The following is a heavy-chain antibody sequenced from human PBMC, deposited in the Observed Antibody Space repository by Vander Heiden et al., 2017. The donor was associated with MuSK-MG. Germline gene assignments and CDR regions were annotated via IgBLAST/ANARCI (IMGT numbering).Heavy chain of an antibody. CDR1: GFTVSSNY. V-gene: IGHV3-66*04. Sequence: EVQLVESGGGLVQSGGSLRLSCAASGFTVSSNYMSWVRQAPGKGLEWVSVIYSGGITYYADSVKGRFTISRDSSKNTLYLQMNSLRAEDTAVYYCARQLPVAAADTDDYWGQGTLVTVSS. J-gene: IGHJ4*02. D-gene: IGHD6-13*01. CDR2: IYSGGIT. CDR3: ARQLPVAAADTDDY.